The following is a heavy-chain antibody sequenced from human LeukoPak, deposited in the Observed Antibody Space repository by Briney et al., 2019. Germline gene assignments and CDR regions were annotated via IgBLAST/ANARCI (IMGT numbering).Heavy chain of an antibody. V-gene: IGHV1-2*02. CDR3: ARDRGYDSSGYYLGYYYYYMDV. CDR1: GYTFTGYY. CDR2: INPNSGGT. Sequence: ASVKVSCKASGYTFTGYYMHWVRQAPGQGLEWMGWINPNSGGTNYARKFQGRVTMTRDTSISTAYMELSRLRSDDTAVYYCARDRGYDSSGYYLGYYYYYMDVWGKGTTVTVSS. J-gene: IGHJ6*03. D-gene: IGHD3-22*01.